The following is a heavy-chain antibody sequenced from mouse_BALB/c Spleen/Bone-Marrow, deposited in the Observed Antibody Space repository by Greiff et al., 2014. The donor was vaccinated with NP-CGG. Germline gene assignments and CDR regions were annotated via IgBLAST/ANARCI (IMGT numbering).Heavy chain of an antibody. V-gene: IGHV14-3*02. D-gene: IGHD1-1*01. CDR3: ASYSCGRYFDV. CDR2: IDPANGNT. Sequence: VQLQQSGAELVKPGASVKLSCTASGFNIKDTYMHWVKQRPEQGLEWIGRIDPANGNTKYDPKFQGKATITADTSSNTAYLQLSSLTSEDTAVYYCASYSCGRYFDVWGAGTTVTVPS. J-gene: IGHJ1*01. CDR1: GFNIKDTY.